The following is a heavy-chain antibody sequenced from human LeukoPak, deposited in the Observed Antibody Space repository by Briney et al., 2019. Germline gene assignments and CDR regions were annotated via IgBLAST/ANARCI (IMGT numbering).Heavy chain of an antibody. J-gene: IGHJ4*02. D-gene: IGHD6-13*01. CDR3: ASDRAAAGNFDY. Sequence: SVEGSCKASGGTFSSFAISWVRQAPGQGRGWMGRIIPILGIANYAQKFQGRVTITADKSTSTAYMELSSLRSEDTAVYYCASDRAAAGNFDYWGQGTLVTVSS. V-gene: IGHV1-69*04. CDR1: GGTFSSFA. CDR2: IIPILGIA.